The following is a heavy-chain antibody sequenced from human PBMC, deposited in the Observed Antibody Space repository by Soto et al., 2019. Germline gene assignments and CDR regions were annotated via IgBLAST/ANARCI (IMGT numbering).Heavy chain of an antibody. D-gene: IGHD3-22*01. CDR1: GFTFSSYS. V-gene: IGHV3-21*01. J-gene: IGHJ5*02. CDR3: ARGPPTYYYDSSGPPQNKPT. Sequence: EVQLVESGGGLVKPGGSLRLSCAASGFTFSSYSMNWVRQAPGKGLEWVSSISSSSSYIYYADSVKGRFTISRDNAKNSLYLQMNSLRAEDTAVYYCARGPPTYYYDSSGPPQNKPTWGQGTLVTVSS. CDR2: ISSSSSYI.